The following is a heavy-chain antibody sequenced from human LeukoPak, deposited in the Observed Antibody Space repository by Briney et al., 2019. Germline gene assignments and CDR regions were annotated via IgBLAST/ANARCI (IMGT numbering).Heavy chain of an antibody. J-gene: IGHJ6*02. V-gene: IGHV1-18*01. CDR2: ISAYNGNT. CDR3: ARAPTYDFWSGYWHYYGMDV. D-gene: IGHD3-3*01. Sequence: ASVKVSCKASGYTFTSYGISWVRQAPGQGLEWMGWISAYNGNTNYAKKLKGRVTMTTDTSTSTAYRELRSLRSDDTAVYYCARAPTYDFWSGYWHYYGMDVWGQGTTVTVSS. CDR1: GYTFTSYG.